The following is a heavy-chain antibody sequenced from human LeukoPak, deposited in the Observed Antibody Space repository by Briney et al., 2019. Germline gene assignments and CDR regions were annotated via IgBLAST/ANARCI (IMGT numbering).Heavy chain of an antibody. CDR1: GFTFSSYA. Sequence: PGGSLRLSCAASGFTFSSYAMSWVRQAPGKGLEWVSAISGSGGSTYYADSVKGRFTISRDNSKNTLYLQMNTLRAEDTAIYYCARDGPPYTSWYIDYWGQGILATVSS. CDR2: ISGSGGST. CDR3: ARDGPPYTSWYIDY. J-gene: IGHJ4*02. V-gene: IGHV3-23*01. D-gene: IGHD2-2*02.